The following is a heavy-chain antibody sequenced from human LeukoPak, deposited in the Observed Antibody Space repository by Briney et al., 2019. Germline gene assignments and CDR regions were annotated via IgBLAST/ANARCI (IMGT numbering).Heavy chain of an antibody. J-gene: IGHJ4*02. Sequence: GGSLRLSFAASGFTFSNFAMHWVRQAPGKGLEWVVLILYDGSNKYYADSVKGRFTISRDNSKNTLYLQMNSLRAEDTAVYYCATRRDSSGWYYFDYWGQGTLVTVSS. D-gene: IGHD6-19*01. V-gene: IGHV3-30*04. CDR3: ATRRDSSGWYYFDY. CDR2: ILYDGSNK. CDR1: GFTFSNFA.